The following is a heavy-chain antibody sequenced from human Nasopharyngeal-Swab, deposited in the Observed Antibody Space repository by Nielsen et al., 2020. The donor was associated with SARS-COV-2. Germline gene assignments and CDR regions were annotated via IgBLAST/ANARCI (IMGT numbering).Heavy chain of an antibody. J-gene: IGHJ6*02. V-gene: IGHV5-51*01. CDR1: GYNFTSYW. CDR2: IYPGDSDT. Sequence: GESLKISCKGSGYNFTSYWIGWVRQMPGKGLEWMGIIYPGDSDTRYSPSFQGQVTISVDKSITTAYLQWSSLKASDTAMFYCARHGSITMVRGVIMSDYYYYGMDVWGQGTTVTVSS. CDR3: ARHGSITMVRGVIMSDYYYYGMDV. D-gene: IGHD3-10*01.